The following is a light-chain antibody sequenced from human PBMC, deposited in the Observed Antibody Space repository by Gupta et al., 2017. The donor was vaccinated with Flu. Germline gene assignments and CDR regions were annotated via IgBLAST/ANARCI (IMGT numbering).Light chain of an antibody. V-gene: IGLV2-14*03. J-gene: IGLJ2*01. CDR2: DVS. Sequence: SALTQPASVSGSPGQSITNSCTGTSSDVGAYNYLSWYQHHPGKAHKLIIYDVSQRPSGISSRFSGSRSGNTASLTISGREAEDEADYYCRADTRSSTGIFGGGTKVTVL. CDR3: RADTRSSTGI. CDR1: SSDVGAYNY.